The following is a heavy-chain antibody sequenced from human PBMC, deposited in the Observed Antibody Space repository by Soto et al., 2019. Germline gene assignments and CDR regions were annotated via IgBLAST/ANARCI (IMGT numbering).Heavy chain of an antibody. Sequence: GGSLRLSCEASGLTVTSHAMSWVRQAPGKGLEWVSGISGSGSNTYYADSVKGRFTISKDNSRNTLFLQMNSLRAEDTAVYYCAKGVKSIYWYFDLWGRGTLVTVSS. J-gene: IGHJ2*01. V-gene: IGHV3-23*01. CDR2: ISGSGSNT. CDR3: AKGVKSIYWYFDL. CDR1: GLTVTSHA.